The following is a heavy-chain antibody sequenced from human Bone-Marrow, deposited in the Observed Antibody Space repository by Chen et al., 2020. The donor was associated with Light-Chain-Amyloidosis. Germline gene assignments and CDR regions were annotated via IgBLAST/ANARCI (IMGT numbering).Heavy chain of an antibody. J-gene: IGHJ5*02. V-gene: IGHV4-59*01. CDR2: ISYSGST. D-gene: IGHD3-10*01. Sequence: QVQLQESGPGLVKPSETLSLTCTVSGGSISSYYWSWIRQPPGKGLEWIGYISYSGSTTYNPSLKGRVTISVDTSKNHISLKLSSVTAADTAVYYCARERYYGSGKGWFDPWGQGTLVTVSS. CDR3: ARERYYGSGKGWFDP. CDR1: GGSISSYY.